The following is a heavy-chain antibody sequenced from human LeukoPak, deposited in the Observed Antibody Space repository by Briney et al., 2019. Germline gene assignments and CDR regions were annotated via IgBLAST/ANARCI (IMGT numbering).Heavy chain of an antibody. V-gene: IGHV1-2*06. D-gene: IGHD3-3*01. CDR2: INPDSGDT. J-gene: IGHJ4*02. Sequence: ASVKVSCKASGYTFTGYYMHWVRQAPGQGLEWMGRINPDSGDTNYAQHFQGRVTMTRDTSISTVYMELSSLSYDDTAVYYCARDHGDFWSGYYSYWGQGTLVTVSS. CDR1: GYTFTGYY. CDR3: ARDHGDFWSGYYSY.